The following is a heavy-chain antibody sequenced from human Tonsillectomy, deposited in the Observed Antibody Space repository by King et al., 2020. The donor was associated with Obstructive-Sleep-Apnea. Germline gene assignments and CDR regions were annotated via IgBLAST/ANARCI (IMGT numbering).Heavy chain of an antibody. J-gene: IGHJ5*02. V-gene: IGHV2-5*02. Sequence: TLKESGPTLVKPTQTLTLTCTFSGFSLSTSGVGVGWIRQPPGKALEWLALIYWDDDKRYSPSLKSRLTITKDTSKTQVVLTMTNMDPVDTATYYCAHSFGHDTAMVINWFDPWGQGTLVTVSS. CDR3: AHSFGHDTAMVINWFDP. D-gene: IGHD5-18*01. CDR1: GFSLSTSGVG. CDR2: IYWDDDK.